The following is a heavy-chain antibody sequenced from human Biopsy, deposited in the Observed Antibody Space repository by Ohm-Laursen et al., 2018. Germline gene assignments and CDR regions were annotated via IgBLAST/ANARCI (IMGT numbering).Heavy chain of an antibody. Sequence: SLRLSCSASGFTFSNYYMHWVRQAPGKGLEWVSGISWNSGSINYAVSVQGRFTISRDNAKNSLYLQMNSLRVEDTALYFCARLGELHGLWYFDFWGQGTLVTVSS. D-gene: IGHD2-21*01. J-gene: IGHJ4*02. CDR2: ISWNSGSI. V-gene: IGHV3-9*01. CDR3: ARLGELHGLWYFDF. CDR1: GFTFSNYY.